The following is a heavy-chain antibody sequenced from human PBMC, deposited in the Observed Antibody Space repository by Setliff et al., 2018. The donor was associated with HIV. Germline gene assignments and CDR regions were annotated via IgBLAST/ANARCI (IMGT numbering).Heavy chain of an antibody. Sequence: PSETLSLTCAVSGNSITRDYQWGWIRQPPGKGLEWIGSIYHTGSTYYNPSLKSRVTMSVDTSTSQFSLRLTSMTAADTAVYYCARAYYDHLWASYRFDYWGQGTLVTVSS. V-gene: IGHV4-38-2*01. CDR3: ARAYYDHLWASYRFDY. CDR2: IYHTGST. CDR1: GNSITRDYQ. J-gene: IGHJ4*02. D-gene: IGHD3-16*02.